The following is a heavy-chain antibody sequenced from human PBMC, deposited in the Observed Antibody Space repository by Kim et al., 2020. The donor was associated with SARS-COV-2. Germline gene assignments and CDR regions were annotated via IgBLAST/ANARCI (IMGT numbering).Heavy chain of an antibody. J-gene: IGHJ4*02. CDR2: ISSSGSTI. V-gene: IGHV3-48*03. D-gene: IGHD2-2*01. Sequence: GGSLRLSCAASGFTFSSYEMNWVRQAPGKGLEWVSYISSSGSTIYYADSVKGRFTISRDNAKNSLYLQMNSLRAEDTAVYYCARAPVYCSSTTCIKLGFDSWGQGTLVTVSS. CDR3: ARAPVYCSSTTCIKLGFDS. CDR1: GFTFSSYE.